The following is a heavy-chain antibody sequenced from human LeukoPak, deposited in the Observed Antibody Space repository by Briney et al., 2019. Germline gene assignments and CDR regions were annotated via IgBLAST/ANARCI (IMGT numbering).Heavy chain of an antibody. CDR3: ARDSHDSSGYDDAFDI. Sequence: ASVKVSCRASGGTLSSYAISWVRQAPGQGLEWVGGIIPIFGTPNYAQKFQGRVTITADESTSTFYMELSSLRSEDTAVYYCARDSHDSSGYDDAFDIWGQGTMVTVSS. CDR1: GGTLSSYA. D-gene: IGHD3-22*01. J-gene: IGHJ3*02. V-gene: IGHV1-69*13. CDR2: IIPIFGTP.